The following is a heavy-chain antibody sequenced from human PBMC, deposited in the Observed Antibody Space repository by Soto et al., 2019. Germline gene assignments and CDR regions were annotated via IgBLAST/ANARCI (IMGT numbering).Heavy chain of an antibody. CDR2: LDWEDDE. V-gene: IGHV2-70*13. J-gene: IGHJ5*02. D-gene: IGHD6-19*01. Sequence: SGPTLVNPPQTLTLNCTFSRFSLDSRGKCVGWIRRSPGKPLEWLVLLDWEDDEYYTPPLRTRLTISKDTSKNQVVLTMTNMGTVDTATYYCARMRTGSSGPFDPWGPGVLVPVSS. CDR1: RFSLDSRGKC. CDR3: ARMRTGSSGPFDP.